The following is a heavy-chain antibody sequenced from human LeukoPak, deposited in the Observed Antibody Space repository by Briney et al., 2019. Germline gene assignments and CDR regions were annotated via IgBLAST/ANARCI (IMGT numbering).Heavy chain of an antibody. V-gene: IGHV3-23*01. CDR1: GFTFSSYA. Sequence: GGSLRLSCAASGFTFSSYAMSWVRQAPGKGLEWVSAISDSGGSTYYADSVKGRFTISRDNSKNTLYLQMNSLRAEDTAVYYCAKEGIGYCSSTSCLRNLDYWGQGTLVTVSS. CDR2: ISDSGGST. CDR3: AKEGIGYCSSTSCLRNLDY. D-gene: IGHD2-2*01. J-gene: IGHJ4*02.